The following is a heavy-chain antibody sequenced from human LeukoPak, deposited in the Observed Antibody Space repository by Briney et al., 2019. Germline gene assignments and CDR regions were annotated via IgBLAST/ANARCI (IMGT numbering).Heavy chain of an antibody. J-gene: IGHJ4*02. CDR2: IWNDGSNK. Sequence: QPGRSLRLSCAASGXTFRSYGMHWVRQAPGKGREWVAVIWNDGSNKYYADSVKGRFTISRDNSKNTLYLQMNSLRAEDTAVYYCARDGRYTEFDYWGQGTLVTVSS. V-gene: IGHV3-33*01. CDR3: ARDGRYTEFDY. CDR1: GXTFRSYG. D-gene: IGHD5-18*01.